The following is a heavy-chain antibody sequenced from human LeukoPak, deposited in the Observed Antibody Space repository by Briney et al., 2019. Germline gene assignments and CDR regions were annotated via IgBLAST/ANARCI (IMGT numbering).Heavy chain of an antibody. D-gene: IGHD1-26*01. Sequence: PSQTLSLTCTVSGGSISSGGYYWSWMRQHPGKGLEGVVYIYYSGSTYYNPSLKSRVTISVDTSKNQFSLKLSSVTAADTAVYYCARIQIGVGSRNFDYWGQGTLVTVSS. CDR3: ARIQIGVGSRNFDY. V-gene: IGHV4-31*03. J-gene: IGHJ4*02. CDR1: GGSISSGGYY. CDR2: IYYSGST.